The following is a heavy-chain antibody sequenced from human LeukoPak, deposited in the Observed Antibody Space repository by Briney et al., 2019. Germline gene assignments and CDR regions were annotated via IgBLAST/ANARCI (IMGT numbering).Heavy chain of an antibody. CDR2: IYYSGST. CDR1: GGSISSYY. J-gene: IGHJ4*02. Sequence: SETLSLTCTVSGGSISSYYWSWIRQPPGKGLEWIGYIYYSGSTNYNPSLKSRVTISVDTSKNQFSLKLSSVTAADTAVYYCARDYPDTAMVFDYWGQGTLVTVSS. CDR3: ARDYPDTAMVFDY. V-gene: IGHV4-59*01. D-gene: IGHD5-18*01.